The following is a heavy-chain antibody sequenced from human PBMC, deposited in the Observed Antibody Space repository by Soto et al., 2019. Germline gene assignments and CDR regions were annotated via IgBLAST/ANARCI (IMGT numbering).Heavy chain of an antibody. CDR3: TRGPRVSSTGTGAH. CDR2: ISDDGSTT. V-gene: IGHV3-74*01. CDR1: GFTFSAYC. Sequence: AGGSLRLSCEVSGFTFSAYCMHWVRQVPGKGLIWVSRISDDGSTTTYADSVKGRFTISRDNAKNTLYLQMNSLRADDTGLYYCTRGPRVSSTGTGAHWGQGTRVTVS. J-gene: IGHJ4*02. D-gene: IGHD1-1*01.